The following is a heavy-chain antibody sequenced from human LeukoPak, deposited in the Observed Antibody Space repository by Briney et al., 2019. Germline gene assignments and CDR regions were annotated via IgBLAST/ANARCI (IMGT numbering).Heavy chain of an antibody. J-gene: IGHJ4*02. CDR1: GGSFSGYY. CDR2: INHSGST. CDR3: TRNADYCLDY. Sequence: SETLSLTCAVYGGSFSGYYWSWIRQPPGKGLEWIGEINHSGSTNYNPSLKSRVTISVDASKNQLSLKLTSVTAADTAVYYCTRNADYCLDYWGQGALVTVSS. D-gene: IGHD4-17*01. V-gene: IGHV4-34*01.